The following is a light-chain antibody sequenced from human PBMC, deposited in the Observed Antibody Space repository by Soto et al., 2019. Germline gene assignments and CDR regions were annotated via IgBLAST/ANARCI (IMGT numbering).Light chain of an antibody. CDR3: QQYYSPPLT. Sequence: DIVMTQSPDSLAVSLGERATINCKSSQSVLYSSNNKNYLAWFQQKPGQPPKLLIYWASTRESGVPDRFSGSGSGTDFTLTISSLQAEDVAVYYCQQYYSPPLTFGGGTKVEIE. CDR2: WAS. V-gene: IGKV4-1*01. CDR1: QSVLYSSNNKNY. J-gene: IGKJ4*01.